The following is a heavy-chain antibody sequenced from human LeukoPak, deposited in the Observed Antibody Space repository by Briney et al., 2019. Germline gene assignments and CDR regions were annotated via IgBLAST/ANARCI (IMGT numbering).Heavy chain of an antibody. J-gene: IGHJ6*03. CDR1: GFTFSSYE. CDR2: ITSSDSTT. V-gene: IGHV3-48*03. D-gene: IGHD6-25*01. Sequence: GGSLRLSCVASGFTFSSYEMNWVRQAPGKGLEWLSYITSSDSTTHYADSVEGRFTISRDDAQNSLYLQMNSLRVEDTAVYYWAREAPPTYRSGWVHMAVWGKGTTATISS. CDR3: AREAPPTYRSGWVHMAV.